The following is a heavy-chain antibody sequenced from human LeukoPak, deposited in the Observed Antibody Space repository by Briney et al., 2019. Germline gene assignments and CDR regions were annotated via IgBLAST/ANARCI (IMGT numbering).Heavy chain of an antibody. CDR3: AREHGVGAQRRGVAVDY. CDR1: GYTFTGYY. J-gene: IGHJ4*02. D-gene: IGHD1-26*01. V-gene: IGHV1-2*02. Sequence: GASVKVSCKASGYTFTGYYMHWVRQAPGQGLEWMGWINPNSGGTNYAQKFQGRVAMTRDTSISTAYMELSRLRSDDTAVYYCAREHGVGAQRRGVAVDYWGQGTLVTVSS. CDR2: INPNSGGT.